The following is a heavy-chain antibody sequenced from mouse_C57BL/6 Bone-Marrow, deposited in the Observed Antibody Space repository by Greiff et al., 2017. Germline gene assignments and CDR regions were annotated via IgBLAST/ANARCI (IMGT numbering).Heavy chain of an antibody. V-gene: IGHV5-6*01. CDR1: GFTFSSYG. CDR2: ISSGGSYT. Sequence: EVKLVESGGDLVKPGGSLKLSCAASGFTFSSYGMSWVRQTPDKRLEWVATISSGGSYTYYPDSLKGRFTISRDNAKNTLYLQMSSLKSEDTAMYYCARQRSDYYGSSPAWFAYWGQGTLVTVSA. CDR3: ARQRSDYYGSSPAWFAY. D-gene: IGHD1-1*01. J-gene: IGHJ3*01.